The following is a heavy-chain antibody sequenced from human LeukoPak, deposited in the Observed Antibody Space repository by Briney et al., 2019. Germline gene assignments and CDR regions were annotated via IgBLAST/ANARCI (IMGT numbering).Heavy chain of an antibody. Sequence: GGSLRLSCAASGFTFSSYWMHWVRQAPGKGLVWVSRINSDGSSTSYADSVKGRFTISRDNARNSLYLQMNSLRAEDTALYYCARGYYDSSGYFFDYWGQGTLVTVSS. CDR2: INSDGSST. CDR1: GFTFSSYW. D-gene: IGHD3-22*01. CDR3: ARGYYDSSGYFFDY. J-gene: IGHJ4*02. V-gene: IGHV3-74*01.